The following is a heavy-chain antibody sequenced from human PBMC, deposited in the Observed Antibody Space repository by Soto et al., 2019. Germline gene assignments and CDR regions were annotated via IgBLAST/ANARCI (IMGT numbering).Heavy chain of an antibody. D-gene: IGHD1-26*01. Sequence: GGSLRLSCTASGFMFSSYWIHWVRQAPGKGLVWVPRINTDGGTTTYAESVKGRFTISRDNARNTLYLQMNSLRPEDTALYYCVRVGSGSYSWRDPWGPAPLVTVSS. CDR1: GFMFSSYW. V-gene: IGHV3-74*01. CDR3: VRVGSGSYSWRDP. J-gene: IGHJ5*02. CDR2: INTDGGTT.